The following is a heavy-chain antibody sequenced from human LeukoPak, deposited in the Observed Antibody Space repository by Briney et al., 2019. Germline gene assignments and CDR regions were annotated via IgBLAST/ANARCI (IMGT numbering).Heavy chain of an antibody. J-gene: IGHJ5*02. CDR2: THTSGSP. CDR3: ARHKGMAENWFDP. D-gene: IGHD2-8*01. CDR1: GGSMTHYF. Sequence: SGTLSLTCTVSGGSMTHYFWNWIRQPPGKGLEWIGYTHTSGSPDYSRSLKSRVTISLDTSKNQFSLMLSSVTAADTAVYYCARHKGMAENWFDPWGQGTLVTVSS. V-gene: IGHV4-4*09.